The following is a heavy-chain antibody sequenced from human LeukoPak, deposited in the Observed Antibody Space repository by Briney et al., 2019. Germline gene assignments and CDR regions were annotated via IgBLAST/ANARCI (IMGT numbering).Heavy chain of an antibody. Sequence: SETLPLTCTVSGGSISSGDYYWSWIRQPPGKGLEWIGYIYYSGSTYYNPSLKSRVTISVDTSKNQFSLKLSSVTAADTAVYYCATLYGDYERWFDPWGQGTLVTVSS. CDR2: IYYSGST. V-gene: IGHV4-30-4*01. D-gene: IGHD4-17*01. CDR1: GGSISSGDYY. CDR3: ATLYGDYERWFDP. J-gene: IGHJ5*02.